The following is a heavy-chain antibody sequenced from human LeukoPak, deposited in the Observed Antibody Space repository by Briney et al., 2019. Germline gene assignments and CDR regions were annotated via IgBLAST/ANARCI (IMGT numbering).Heavy chain of an antibody. V-gene: IGHV4-59*01. CDR3: ARLSGYGGNYFDY. CDR2: IYYSGST. J-gene: IGHJ4*02. D-gene: IGHD3-22*01. Sequence: PSETLSLTCTVSGGSISSYYWSWIRQPPGKGLEWSGYIYYSGSTNYNPSLKSRVTISVDTSKNQFSLKLSSVTAADTAVYYCARLSGYGGNYFDYWGQGTLVTVSS. CDR1: GGSISSYY.